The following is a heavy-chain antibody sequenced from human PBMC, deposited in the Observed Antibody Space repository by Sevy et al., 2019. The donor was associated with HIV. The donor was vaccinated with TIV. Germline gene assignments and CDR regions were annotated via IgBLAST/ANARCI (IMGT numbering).Heavy chain of an antibody. CDR2: MSYNGNS. J-gene: IGHJ1*01. CDR1: GGSINNKAYY. CDR3: ARRLAAAGGGNEYFQP. D-gene: IGHD6-13*01. V-gene: IGHV4-39*01. Sequence: SETLSLTCTVSGGSINNKAYYWAWIRQPPGKGLEWIGRMSYNGNSYYNPSLNCRVTISLDTSQNRFSLWLTFVTAAETAVYYCARRLAAAGGGNEYFQPWGQGTLVTVSS.